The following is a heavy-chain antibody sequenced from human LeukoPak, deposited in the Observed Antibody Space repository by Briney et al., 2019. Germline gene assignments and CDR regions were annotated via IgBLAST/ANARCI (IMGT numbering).Heavy chain of an antibody. J-gene: IGHJ4*02. V-gene: IGHV3-15*01. CDR3: TSDLPGGYSNYFDD. CDR2: IKSRVSGRTT. Sequence: KAGGSLRLSCAASGFTFTNAWMSWVRQAPGKGLEWVGRIKSRVSGRTTDYAAPVKGRFTISRDDSKNTLHLQMDSLRTEDTAVYYCTSDLPGGYSNYFDDWGQGTVVTVSS. D-gene: IGHD4-23*01. CDR1: GFTFTNAW.